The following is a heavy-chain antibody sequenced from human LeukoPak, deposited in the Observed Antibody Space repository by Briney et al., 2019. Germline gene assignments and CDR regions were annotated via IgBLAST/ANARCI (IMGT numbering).Heavy chain of an antibody. V-gene: IGHV3-74*01. CDR2: INNEGTAI. D-gene: IGHD3-10*01. CDR1: GLTFSNSW. CDR3: ARVSGLGMNEYYQH. Sequence: GGSLRLSYEACGLTFSNSWMHWVRQAPGKGLVWVSRINNEGTAISYADSVKGRFTISRDNAKNTLYLQMNSLRAEDTAVYYCARVSGLGMNEYYQHWGQGTLVTVAS. J-gene: IGHJ1*01.